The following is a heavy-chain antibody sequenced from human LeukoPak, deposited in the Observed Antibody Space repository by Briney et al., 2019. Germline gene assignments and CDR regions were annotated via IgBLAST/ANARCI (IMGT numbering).Heavy chain of an antibody. CDR3: TREGDFDY. D-gene: IGHD1-26*01. J-gene: IGHJ4*02. Sequence: MHWXXXAPGXXLASLSFIPPAPRHTFYPDSVSVRFSISRDNSTNTLYLHMDSLRPEDTAVYYCTREGDFDYWGQGTLLTVSS. CDR2: IPPAPRHT. V-gene: IGHV3-33*01.